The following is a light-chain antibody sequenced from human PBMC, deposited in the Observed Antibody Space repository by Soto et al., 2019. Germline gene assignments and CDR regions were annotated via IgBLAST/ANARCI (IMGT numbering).Light chain of an antibody. V-gene: IGLV1-51*02. CDR1: SSNIGNNY. CDR2: ENN. Sequence: VLKQAASVYAAPGQKVPISRNRSSSNIGNNYVSWYQQLPGTAPKLLIYENNKRPSGIPDRFSGSKSGTSATLGITGLQTGDEADYYCGTWDSSLSAGPYVFGTGTKVTVL. J-gene: IGLJ1*01. CDR3: GTWDSSLSAGPYV.